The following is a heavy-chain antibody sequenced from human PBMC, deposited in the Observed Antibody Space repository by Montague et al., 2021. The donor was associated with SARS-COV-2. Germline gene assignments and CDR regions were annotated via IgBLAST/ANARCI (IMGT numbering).Heavy chain of an antibody. D-gene: IGHD2-15*01. J-gene: IGHJ4*02. CDR2: ISGSGGNT. CDR1: GFTFSSYA. V-gene: IGHV3-23*01. CDR3: ASLGYCSGGRCYSGDY. Sequence: SLRLSCAASGFTFSSYAMSWVRQAPGKGLEWVSGISGSGGNTYYADSVKGRFTISRDNSKNTLYLLMNSLRAEDTAVYYCASLGYCSGGRCYSGDYWGQGTLVTVSS.